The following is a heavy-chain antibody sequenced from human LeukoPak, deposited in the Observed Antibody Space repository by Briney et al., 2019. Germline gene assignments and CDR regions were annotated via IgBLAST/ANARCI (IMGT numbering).Heavy chain of an antibody. D-gene: IGHD3-22*01. CDR2: IYYSGST. Sequence: SETLSLTCTVSGGSISSYYWSWIRQPPGKGLEWIGYIYYSGSTNYNPSLKSRVTISVDTSKNQFSLKLSSVTAADTAVYFCARGPYSYDSSGAFDIWGEGTMVTVSS. J-gene: IGHJ3*02. CDR1: GGSISSYY. CDR3: ARGPYSYDSSGAFDI. V-gene: IGHV4-59*01.